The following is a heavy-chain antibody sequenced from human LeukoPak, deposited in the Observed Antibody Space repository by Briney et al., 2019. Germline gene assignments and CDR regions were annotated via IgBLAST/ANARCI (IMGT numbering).Heavy chain of an antibody. V-gene: IGHV4-30-2*01. D-gene: IGHD1-26*01. J-gene: IGHJ4*02. CDR2: IFHGGST. Sequence: SETLSLTCTVSNGSISSGNHYWNWIRQPPGGGLEWMGNIFHGGSTYDNPSLKRRVTISVDTSKNQFSLRLASVTAADTAMYYCARGGSQWELPYFDSWGQGTLVTVSS. CDR3: ARGGSQWELPYFDS. CDR1: NGSISSGNHY.